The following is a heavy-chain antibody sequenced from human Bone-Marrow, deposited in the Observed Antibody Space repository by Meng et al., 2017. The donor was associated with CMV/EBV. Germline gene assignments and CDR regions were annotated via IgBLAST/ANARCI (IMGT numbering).Heavy chain of an antibody. CDR3: ATYSSSPAVTLYYYYGMDV. Sequence: GSLRLSCAVYGGSFSGYYWSWIRQPPGKGLEWIGYIYYSGSTNYNPSLKSRVTISVDTSKNQFSLKLSSVTAADTAVYYCATYSSSPAVTLYYYYGMDVWGQGTTVTVSS. CDR2: IYYSGST. CDR1: GGSFSGYY. V-gene: IGHV4-34*11. D-gene: IGHD6-6*01. J-gene: IGHJ6*02.